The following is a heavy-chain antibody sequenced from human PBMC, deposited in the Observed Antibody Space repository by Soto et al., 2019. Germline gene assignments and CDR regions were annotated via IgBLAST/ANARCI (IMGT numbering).Heavy chain of an antibody. V-gene: IGHV4-31*03. Sequence: PSETLSLTCTVSGGSISSGGYYWSWIRQHPGKGLEWIGYIYYSGSTYYNPSLKSRVTISVDTSKNQFSLKLSSVTAADTAVYYCARWKNEGSYGGNSHGMDVWGQGTTVTVSS. D-gene: IGHD4-17*01. J-gene: IGHJ6*02. CDR1: GGSISSGGYY. CDR2: IYYSGST. CDR3: ARWKNEGSYGGNSHGMDV.